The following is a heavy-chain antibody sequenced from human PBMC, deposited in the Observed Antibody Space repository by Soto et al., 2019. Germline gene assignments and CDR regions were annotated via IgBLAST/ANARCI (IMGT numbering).Heavy chain of an antibody. D-gene: IGHD5-12*01. Sequence: GGSLRLSCAASGFTFSSYAMSWARQAPGKGLEWVSAISGSGGSTYYADSVKGRFTISRDNSKNTLYLQMNSLRAEDTAVYYYAKEIGYSGYDENLYFDYWGQGTLVTVSS. CDR1: GFTFSSYA. J-gene: IGHJ4*02. CDR2: ISGSGGST. V-gene: IGHV3-23*01. CDR3: AKEIGYSGYDENLYFDY.